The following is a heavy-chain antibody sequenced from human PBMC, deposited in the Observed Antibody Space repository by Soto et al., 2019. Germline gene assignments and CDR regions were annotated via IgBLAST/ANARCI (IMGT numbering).Heavy chain of an antibody. CDR2: ISSSSSTI. CDR3: AFNGFGDSINWFDP. Sequence: PGGSLRLSCAASGFTFSSYSMNWVRQAPGKGLEWVSYISSSSSTIYYADSVKGRFTISRDNAKNSLYLQMNSLRAEDTAVYYCAFNGFGDSINWFDPWGQGTLVTVSS. D-gene: IGHD3-10*01. J-gene: IGHJ5*02. CDR1: GFTFSSYS. V-gene: IGHV3-48*01.